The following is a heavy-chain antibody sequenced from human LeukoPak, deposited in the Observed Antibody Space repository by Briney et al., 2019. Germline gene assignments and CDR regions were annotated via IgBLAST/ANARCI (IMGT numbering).Heavy chain of an antibody. J-gene: IGHJ6*03. CDR1: GFTFSSYW. CDR2: INSDGSST. V-gene: IGHV3-74*01. Sequence: PGGSLRLSCAASGFTFSSYWMPWVRQAPGKGLVWVSRINSDGSSTSYADSVKGRFTISRDNAKNTLYLQMNSLRAEDTAVYYCARAGIAAAGDYYYYYMDVWGKGTTVTISS. CDR3: ARAGIAAAGDYYYYYMDV. D-gene: IGHD6-13*01.